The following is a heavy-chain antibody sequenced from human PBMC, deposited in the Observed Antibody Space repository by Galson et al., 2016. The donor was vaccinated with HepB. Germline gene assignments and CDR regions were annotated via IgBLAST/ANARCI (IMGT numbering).Heavy chain of an antibody. V-gene: IGHV3-48*02. CDR1: GFTFSTYS. J-gene: IGHJ4*02. Sequence: SLRLSCAASGFTFSTYSMNWVRQRPGKALEWHSHLSSRFGTIFYADSVKGRFTISRDNGKNSVFLQLNGLRDDDTALYYCARGLEQPVGHFDVWGQGTLVTVSS. CDR3: ARGLEQPVGHFDV. CDR2: LSSRFGTI. D-gene: IGHD1/OR15-1a*01.